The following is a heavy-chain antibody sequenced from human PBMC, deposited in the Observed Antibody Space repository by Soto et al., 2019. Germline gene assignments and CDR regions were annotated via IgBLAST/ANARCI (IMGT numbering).Heavy chain of an antibody. V-gene: IGHV1-18*01. J-gene: IGHJ4*02. Sequence: GASGKVSCEASGYTFNSYGISWGRQAPGQGLEWMGRISAYNGNTNYAQKLQGRVTITTDTSTGKAYMELRSLRSDDTAVYYCASVVGVVDATAALRVFDYWGQGTLVTVYS. CDR2: ISAYNGNT. CDR1: GYTFNSYG. CDR3: ASVVGVVDATAALRVFDY. D-gene: IGHD2-15*01.